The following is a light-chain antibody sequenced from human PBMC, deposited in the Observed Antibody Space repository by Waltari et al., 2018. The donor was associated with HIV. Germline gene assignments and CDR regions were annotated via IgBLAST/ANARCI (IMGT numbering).Light chain of an antibody. Sequence: IVLTQDPGSFSLSQGERATLTCRASQSVSSSQLAWYQQQPGHASRRLIYVASTRATMTPVRFSGGGAGTDFALIINILGPEDFAVYDCQQYVRLPCTFGHGTKVKIK. CDR2: VAS. J-gene: IGKJ1*01. CDR3: QQYVRLPCT. CDR1: QSVSSSQ. V-gene: IGKV3-20*01.